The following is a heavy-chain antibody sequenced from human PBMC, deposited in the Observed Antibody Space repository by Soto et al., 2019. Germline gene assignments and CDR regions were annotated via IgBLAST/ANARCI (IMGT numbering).Heavy chain of an antibody. CDR2: INHSGST. V-gene: IGHV4-34*01. J-gene: IGHJ5*02. CDR1: GGSFSGYY. D-gene: IGHD3-22*01. Sequence: PSETLSLTCAVYGGSFSGYYWSWIRQPPGKGLEWIGEINHSGSTNYNPSLKSRVTISVDTSKNQFSLKLSSVTAADTAVYYCAITMIEARGWFDPWGQGTLVTVSS. CDR3: AITMIEARGWFDP.